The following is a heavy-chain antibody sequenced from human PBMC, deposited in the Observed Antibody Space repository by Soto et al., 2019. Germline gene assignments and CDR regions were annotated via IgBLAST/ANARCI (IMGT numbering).Heavy chain of an antibody. Sequence: GASVKVSCKAAGYTFTGYYMHWVRQAPGQGLEWMGWINPKSGGTNYAQKFQGRVTMTRDTSISTAYMELSRLRSDDTAVYYCARGSRWGSVSTGFDPWGQGTLVTVSS. J-gene: IGHJ5*02. CDR1: GYTFTGYY. CDR3: ARGSRWGSVSTGFDP. CDR2: INPKSGGT. D-gene: IGHD1-26*01. V-gene: IGHV1-2*02.